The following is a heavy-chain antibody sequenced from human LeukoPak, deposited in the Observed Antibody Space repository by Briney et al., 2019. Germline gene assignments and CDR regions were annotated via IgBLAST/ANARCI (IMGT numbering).Heavy chain of an antibody. Sequence: ALVKVSCKASGGTFSSYAISWVRQAPGQGLEWMGWISAYNGNTNYAQKLQGRVTMTTDTSTSTAYMELRSLRSDDTAVYYCASIAVAGTPYWGQGTLVTVSS. CDR2: ISAYNGNT. D-gene: IGHD6-19*01. J-gene: IGHJ4*02. CDR1: GGTFSSYA. CDR3: ASIAVAGTPY. V-gene: IGHV1-18*01.